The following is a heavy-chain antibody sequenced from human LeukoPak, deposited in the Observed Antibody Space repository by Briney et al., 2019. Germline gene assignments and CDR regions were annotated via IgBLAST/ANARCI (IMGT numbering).Heavy chain of an antibody. J-gene: IGHJ6*02. Sequence: GGSLRLSCAASGFTFSGFGMNWVRQAPGKGLEWVSYISDSSSLTDYADSVKGRFTISRDNAQNSLSLQLNSLRDEDTAVYFCAKVIRGGYGMDVWGQGTTVTVSS. V-gene: IGHV3-48*02. CDR1: GFTFSGFG. D-gene: IGHD3-10*01. CDR3: AKVIRGGYGMDV. CDR2: ISDSSSLT.